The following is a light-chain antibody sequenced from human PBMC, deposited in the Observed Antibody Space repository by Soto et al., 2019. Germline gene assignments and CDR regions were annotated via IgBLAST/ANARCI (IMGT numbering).Light chain of an antibody. V-gene: IGLV2-14*01. J-gene: IGLJ1*01. CDR1: SGDVGGYNY. Sequence: QSVLTQPASVSGSPGQSIAISCIGSSGDVGGYNYVSWHQQHPGKAPKVVIYDVSNRPSGVSDRFSGSKSGNTASLTISGLQAEDEADYYCSSYTSSSTYVFGTGTKVTVL. CDR3: SSYTSSSTYV. CDR2: DVS.